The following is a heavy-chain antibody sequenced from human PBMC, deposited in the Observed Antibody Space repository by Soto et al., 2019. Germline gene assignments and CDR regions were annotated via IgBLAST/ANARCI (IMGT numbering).Heavy chain of an antibody. J-gene: IGHJ4*02. CDR2: TRNKANSYTT. V-gene: IGHV3-72*01. Sequence: GGSLRLSCAASGFTFSDHYMDWVRQAPGKGLEWVGRTRNKANSYTTEYAASVKGRFTISRDDSKNSLYLQMNSLKTEDTAVYYCARVGILVPAAIRIAAAGPIDYWGQGTLVTVSS. CDR1: GFTFSDHY. CDR3: ARVGILVPAAIRIAAAGPIDY. D-gene: IGHD2-2*01.